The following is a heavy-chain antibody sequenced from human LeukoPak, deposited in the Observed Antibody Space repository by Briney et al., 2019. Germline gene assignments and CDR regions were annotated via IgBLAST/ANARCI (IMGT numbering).Heavy chain of an antibody. CDR3: MSDDCGDTCYPGGY. V-gene: IGHV1-3*01. CDR2: IRAGNGDT. CDR1: GYTFTEYI. Sequence: ASVKISCKASGYTFTEYILHWVRQAPGQRPEWMGWIRAGNGDTTYSQNFQGRVTITTDTSASTVYMELSSLTSEDTGLYYCMSDDCGDTCYPGGYWGQGTLVTVSS. D-gene: IGHD2-2*01. J-gene: IGHJ4*02.